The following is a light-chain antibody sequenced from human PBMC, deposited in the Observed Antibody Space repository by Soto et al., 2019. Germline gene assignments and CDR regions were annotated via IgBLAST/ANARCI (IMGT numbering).Light chain of an antibody. V-gene: IGKV3-20*01. CDR3: QQYDTYSRT. J-gene: IGKJ1*01. Sequence: EIVLTQSPGTLSLTPGERATLSCRASQSVSSSQLAWYQQKPGQAPRLLMYGASSRATGIPDRLSGSGSGTEFTLTISSLQPDDFATYYCQQYDTYSRTFGQGTKVDI. CDR1: QSVSSSQ. CDR2: GAS.